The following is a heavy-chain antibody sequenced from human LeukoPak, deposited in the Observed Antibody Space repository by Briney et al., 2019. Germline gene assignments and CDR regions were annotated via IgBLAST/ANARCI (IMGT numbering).Heavy chain of an antibody. D-gene: IGHD3-22*01. CDR2: ISAYNGNT. J-gene: IGHJ4*02. V-gene: IGHV1-18*01. CDR1: GYTFRSYG. CDR3: ARVGDYYYESSGYCDF. Sequence: ASVKVSCKASGYTFRSYGINWVRQAPGQGLEWMGWISAYNGNTNYAQNVQGRVTMTTDTSTSTVYMELRSLRSDDTAVYHCARVGDYYYESSGYCDFWGQGTLVTVSS.